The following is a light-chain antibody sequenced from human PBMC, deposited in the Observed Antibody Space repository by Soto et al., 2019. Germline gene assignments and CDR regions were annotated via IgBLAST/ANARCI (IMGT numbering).Light chain of an antibody. Sequence: QSVLTQPASVSGSPGQSITISCTGTRSDVGGYNYVSWYQQHPGKAPKLMIYEVSNRPSRVSNRFSGSKSGNTAYLTISGLQAEDEADYYCISYTRSSTSYVFGTGTKPTVL. CDR2: EVS. CDR3: ISYTRSSTSYV. J-gene: IGLJ1*01. V-gene: IGLV2-14*01. CDR1: RSDVGGYNY.